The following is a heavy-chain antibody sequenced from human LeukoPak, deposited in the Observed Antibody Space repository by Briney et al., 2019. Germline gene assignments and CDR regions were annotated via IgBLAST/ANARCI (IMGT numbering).Heavy chain of an antibody. J-gene: IGHJ4*02. CDR3: AGEVRGTYLDY. Sequence: PGGSLRLSCAASGFTFSSYTMNWVRQAPGQGLEWVSYISSGGGSIFYADSVKGRFSISRDNAKNSLYLQMNSLRDDDTAVYFCAGEVRGTYLDYWGQGTLVTVSS. V-gene: IGHV3-48*02. D-gene: IGHD4/OR15-4a*01. CDR2: ISSGGGSI. CDR1: GFTFSSYT.